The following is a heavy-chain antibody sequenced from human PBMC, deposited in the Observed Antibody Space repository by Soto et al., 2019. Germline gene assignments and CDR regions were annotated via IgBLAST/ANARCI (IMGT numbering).Heavy chain of an antibody. V-gene: IGHV1-18*01. CDR1: GYTFTSYG. CDR2: ISAYNGNT. CDR3: ARDYYGSGSYARQIGMDV. D-gene: IGHD3-10*01. J-gene: IGHJ6*02. Sequence: ASVKVSCKASGYTFTSYGISWVRQAPGQGLEWMGWISAYNGNTNYAQKLQGRVTMTTDTSTSTAYMELRGLRSDDTAVYYCARDYYGSGSYARQIGMDVWGQGTTVTV.